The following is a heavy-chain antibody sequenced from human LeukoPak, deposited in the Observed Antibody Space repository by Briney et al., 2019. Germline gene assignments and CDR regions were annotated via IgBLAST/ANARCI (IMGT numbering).Heavy chain of an antibody. J-gene: IGHJ4*02. CDR1: GFTFSNAW. CDR3: TTASLFHCSSTSCSDY. Sequence: TGGSLRLSCAASGFTFSNAWMSWVRQAPGKGLEWVGRIKSKTDGGTTDYAAPVEGRFTISRDDSKNTLYLQMNSLKTEDTAVYYCTTASLFHCSSTSCSDYWGQGTLVTVSS. V-gene: IGHV3-15*01. D-gene: IGHD2-2*01. CDR2: IKSKTDGGTT.